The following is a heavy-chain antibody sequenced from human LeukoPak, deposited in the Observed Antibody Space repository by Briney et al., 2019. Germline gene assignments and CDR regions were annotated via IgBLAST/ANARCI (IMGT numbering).Heavy chain of an antibody. J-gene: IGHJ4*02. V-gene: IGHV3-66*01. Sequence: GGSLRLSCAASGFTVSSNYMSWVRQAPGKGLEWVSIIYSGGTTYYADSVKGGFTISRDNSKNTLYLQMNSLRAEDTAVYYCARDLLTVAGYFDYWGQGTLVTVSS. CDR1: GFTVSSNY. D-gene: IGHD6-19*01. CDR2: IYSGGTT. CDR3: ARDLLTVAGYFDY.